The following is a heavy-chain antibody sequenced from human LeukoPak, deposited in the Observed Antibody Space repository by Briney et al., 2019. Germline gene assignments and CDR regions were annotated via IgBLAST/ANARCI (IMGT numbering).Heavy chain of an antibody. Sequence: SETLSLTCAVSGGSLSGYYWTWIRQPPGKGLEWIGEINHSGSTNYNPSLKSRVTISVDTSKNQFSLKLSSVTAADTAVYYCARMYSSSWYGIPTNWFDPWGQGTLVTVSS. D-gene: IGHD6-13*01. V-gene: IGHV4-34*01. CDR3: ARMYSSSWYGIPTNWFDP. CDR1: GGSLSGYY. J-gene: IGHJ5*02. CDR2: INHSGST.